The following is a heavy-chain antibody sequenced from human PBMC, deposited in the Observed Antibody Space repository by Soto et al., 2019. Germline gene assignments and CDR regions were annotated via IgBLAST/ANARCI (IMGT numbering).Heavy chain of an antibody. CDR3: ARPSTWGTRYCEL. CDR2: IYYSGST. CDR1: GGSISSSSYY. D-gene: IGHD3-16*01. Sequence: QLQLQESGPGLVKPSETLSLTCTVSGGSISSSSYYWGWIRQPPGKGLEWIGSIYYSGSTYYNPSLNSRVNATVDTSKNQFALRVSAVTAADTAVYYCARPSTWGTRYCELWGRGTLGTVSS. V-gene: IGHV4-39*01. J-gene: IGHJ2*01.